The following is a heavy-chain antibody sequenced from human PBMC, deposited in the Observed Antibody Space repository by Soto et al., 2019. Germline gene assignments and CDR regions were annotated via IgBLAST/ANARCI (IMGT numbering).Heavy chain of an antibody. V-gene: IGHV3-30-3*01. D-gene: IGHD5-18*01. CDR1: GFTFSSYA. J-gene: IGHJ4*02. CDR3: ARDPTAMAPYYFDY. CDR2: ISYDGSNK. Sequence: QVQLVESGGGVVQPGRSLRLSCAASGFTFSSYAMHWVRQAPGKGLEWVAVISYDGSNKYYADSVKGRFTISRDNSKNKLYLQMNSLRAEDTAVYYCARDPTAMAPYYFDYWGQGTLVTVSS.